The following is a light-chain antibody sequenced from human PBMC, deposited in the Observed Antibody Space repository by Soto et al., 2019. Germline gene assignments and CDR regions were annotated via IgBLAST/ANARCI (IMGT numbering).Light chain of an antibody. CDR3: QQSYSTPLT. CDR2: AAS. Sequence: DIQVTQSPSSLSASVVDRXTITCXASQRISSYLNWYQQKPGKAPKXXIYAASSLQSGVPSRFSGSGAGTDFTLTISSLQPEDFATYYCQQSYSTPLTFGGGTKVDIK. CDR1: QRISSY. J-gene: IGKJ4*01. V-gene: IGKV1-39*01.